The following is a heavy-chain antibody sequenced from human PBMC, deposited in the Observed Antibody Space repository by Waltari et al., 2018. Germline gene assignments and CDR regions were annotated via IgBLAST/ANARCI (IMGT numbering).Heavy chain of an antibody. D-gene: IGHD2-15*01. CDR1: GGTFSSYA. Sequence: QVQLVQSGAEVKKPGSSVKVSCKASGGTFSSYAISWVRQAPGPALEWMGGIIPIFGTANYAQKFQGRVTITADESTSTAYMELSSLRSEDTAVYYCARGSWSCSGGSCYPGAFDCWGQGTLVTVSS. V-gene: IGHV1-69*13. CDR3: ARGSWSCSGGSCYPGAFDC. J-gene: IGHJ4*02. CDR2: IIPIFGTA.